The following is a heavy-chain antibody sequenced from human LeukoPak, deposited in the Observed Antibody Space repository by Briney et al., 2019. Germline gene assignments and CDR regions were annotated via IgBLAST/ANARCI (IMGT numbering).Heavy chain of an antibody. Sequence: SVKVSCKASGYTFTSYGISWVRQAPGQGLEWMGGIIPIFGTANYAQKFQGRVTITTDESTSTAYMELSSLGSEDTAVYYCARGQWLVGYFDYWGQGTLVTVSS. CDR2: IIPIFGTA. J-gene: IGHJ4*02. V-gene: IGHV1-69*05. CDR3: ARGQWLVGYFDY. D-gene: IGHD6-19*01. CDR1: GYTFTSYG.